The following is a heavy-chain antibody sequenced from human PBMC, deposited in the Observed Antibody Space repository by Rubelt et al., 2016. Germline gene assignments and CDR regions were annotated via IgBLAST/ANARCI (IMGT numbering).Heavy chain of an antibody. CDR1: GFSLKTSGVV. Sequence: QITLRESGPTLVKPTQTLTLTCTFSGFSLKTSGVVVGWIRQPPGKALEWLALIYWDDDKYYSPSLKSRLTISKDTSKNEVVLTMTNMAPVDTGTYFCARSPPVSVAAEYFQDWGQGTLVTVSS. V-gene: IGHV2-5*02. CDR2: IYWDDDK. J-gene: IGHJ1*01. CDR3: ARSPPVSVAAEYFQD. D-gene: IGHD6-19*01.